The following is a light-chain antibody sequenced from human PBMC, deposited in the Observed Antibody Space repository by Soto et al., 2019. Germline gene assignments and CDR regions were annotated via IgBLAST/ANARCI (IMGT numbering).Light chain of an antibody. CDR3: QQYNDWPWT. Sequence: EIVMTQSPATLSVSPGERATLSCRASQTVSTNLAWYQQKPGQAPRLLIHGASTRATGIPARFSGSGSGTEITLTINSMQSEDFAVYYCQQYNDWPWTFVQGTKAEIK. CDR1: QTVSTN. CDR2: GAS. V-gene: IGKV3-15*01. J-gene: IGKJ1*01.